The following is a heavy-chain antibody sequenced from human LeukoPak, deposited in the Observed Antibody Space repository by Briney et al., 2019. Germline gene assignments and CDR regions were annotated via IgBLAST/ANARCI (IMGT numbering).Heavy chain of an antibody. CDR3: ARDSLPMAVTGPFDH. V-gene: IGHV3-7*01. J-gene: IGHJ4*02. D-gene: IGHD6-19*01. CDR2: IKQDGSEK. CDR1: GFTFSSYW. Sequence: PGGSLRLSCAASGFTFSSYWMSWVRQTPGKGLEWVANIKQDGSEKYYVDSVKGRFTISRDNAKNSLYLQMNSLRAEDTAIYYCARDSLPMAVTGPFDHWGQGALVTVSS.